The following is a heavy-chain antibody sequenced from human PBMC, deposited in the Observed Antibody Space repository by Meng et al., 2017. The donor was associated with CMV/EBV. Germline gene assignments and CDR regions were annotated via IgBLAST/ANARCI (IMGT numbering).Heavy chain of an antibody. Sequence: GGSLRLSCAASGFTFSSYSMNWVRQAPGKGLEWVSSISSSSSCIYYADSVKGRFTISRDNAKNSLYLQMNSLRAEDTAVYYCARDPYGTTVTTGDFQHWGQGTLVTVSS. CDR3: ARDPYGTTVTTGDFQH. CDR2: ISSSSSCI. V-gene: IGHV3-21*01. D-gene: IGHD4-17*01. CDR1: GFTFSSYS. J-gene: IGHJ1*01.